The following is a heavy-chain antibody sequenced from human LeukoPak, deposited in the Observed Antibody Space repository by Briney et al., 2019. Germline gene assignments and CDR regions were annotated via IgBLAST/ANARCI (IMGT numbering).Heavy chain of an antibody. D-gene: IGHD3-22*01. CDR2: ISAYGNT. V-gene: IGHV1-18*01. J-gene: IGHJ4*02. Sequence: ASVKVSCKTSGYTFTIYGISWVRQAPGQGLEWMGLISAYGNTNYAQNLQGRVTMTTDTSTSTAYMELSRLRSDDTAVYYCARDRNYYDSSGYLVVWGQGTLVTVSS. CDR3: ARDRNYYDSSGYLVV. CDR1: GYTFTIYG.